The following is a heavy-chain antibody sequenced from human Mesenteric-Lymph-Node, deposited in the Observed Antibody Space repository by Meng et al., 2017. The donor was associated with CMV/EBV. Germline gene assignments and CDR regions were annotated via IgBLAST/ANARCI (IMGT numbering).Heavy chain of an antibody. Sequence: ASVKVSCKASGYTFTSYGISWVRQAPGQGLEWMGWISAYNGNTNYAQKLQGRVTMTTDTSTSTAYMELRSLRSDDTAVYYCARSHSSSWYDAGYDYWGQGTLVTVSS. CDR3: ARSHSSSWYDAGYDY. V-gene: IGHV1-18*01. D-gene: IGHD6-13*01. CDR2: ISAYNGNT. J-gene: IGHJ4*02. CDR1: GYTFTSYG.